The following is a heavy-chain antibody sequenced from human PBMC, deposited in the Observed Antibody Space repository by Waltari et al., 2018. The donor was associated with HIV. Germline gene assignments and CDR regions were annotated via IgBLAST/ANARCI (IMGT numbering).Heavy chain of an antibody. CDR2: ISHTGAT. Sequence: VQLQQWGGGLFNSSRTLSLPCAVYGGSFNGFFWTWLRQPPGRGLEWIGEISHTGATAYNPSLGGRVTVSLDTAKNQFFVTLRSLTVAYTATYFCARGRRPYHNLFTGYTFYFDSWGRGS. J-gene: IGHJ4*02. CDR3: ARGRRPYHNLFTGYTFYFDS. V-gene: IGHV4-34*02. CDR1: GGSFNGFF. D-gene: IGHD3-9*01.